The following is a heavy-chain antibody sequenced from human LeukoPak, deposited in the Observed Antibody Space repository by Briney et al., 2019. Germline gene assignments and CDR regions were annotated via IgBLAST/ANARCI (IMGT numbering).Heavy chain of an antibody. CDR3: ARDTKIRVVTTIVVVITTFYYYYYYMDV. J-gene: IGHJ6*03. V-gene: IGHV3-30-3*01. CDR2: ISYDGSNK. D-gene: IGHD3-22*01. Sequence: GGSLRLSCAASGFSFCSYAMHWVRQAPGKGLEWVAVISYDGSNKYYADSVKGRFTISRDNSKNTRYLQMNTLRAEDTAVYYCARDTKIRVVTTIVVVITTFYYYYYYMDVWGKGTTVTVSS. CDR1: GFSFCSYA.